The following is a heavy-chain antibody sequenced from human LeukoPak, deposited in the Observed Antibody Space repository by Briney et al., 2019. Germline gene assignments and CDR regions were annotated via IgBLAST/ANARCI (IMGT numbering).Heavy chain of an antibody. J-gene: IGHJ4*02. CDR1: GFTFSSYS. CDR3: AREQTYYYDSSGYYYGY. CDR2: ISSSSSYI. Sequence: GGSLRLSCAASGFTFSSYSMNWVRQAPGKGLEWVSSISSSSSYIYYADSVKGRFTISRDNAKNSLYLQMNSLRAEDTAVYYCAREQTYYYDSSGYYYGYWGQGTLVTVSS. D-gene: IGHD3-22*01. V-gene: IGHV3-21*01.